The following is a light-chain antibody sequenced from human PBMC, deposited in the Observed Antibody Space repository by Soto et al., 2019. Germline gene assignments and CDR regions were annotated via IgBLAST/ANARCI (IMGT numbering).Light chain of an antibody. Sequence: DIQMTQSPSSLSASVGDRVTITCRASQSIRTYLNWYQQQPGIAPKLLIYTASTLQSGVPSTFSGSGSGTDFTLTISTIQPEDLATYYCQQSYSTPLTFGHGNKG. CDR3: QQSYSTPLT. V-gene: IGKV1-39*01. CDR1: QSIRTY. J-gene: IGKJ1*01. CDR2: TAS.